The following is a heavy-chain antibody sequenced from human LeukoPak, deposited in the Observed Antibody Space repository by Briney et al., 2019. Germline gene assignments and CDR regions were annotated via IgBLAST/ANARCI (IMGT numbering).Heavy chain of an antibody. J-gene: IGHJ4*02. CDR2: ISGSGGST. Sequence: GGSLRLSCAASGFTFSSYAMSWVRQAPGKGLEWVSAISGSGGSTYYADSVKGRFIISRDNSKNTLYLQMDSLRAEDTAVYYCAKGTRGLRYFDWVPHYWGQGTLVTVSS. D-gene: IGHD3-9*01. CDR1: GFTFSSYA. CDR3: AKGTRGLRYFDWVPHY. V-gene: IGHV3-23*01.